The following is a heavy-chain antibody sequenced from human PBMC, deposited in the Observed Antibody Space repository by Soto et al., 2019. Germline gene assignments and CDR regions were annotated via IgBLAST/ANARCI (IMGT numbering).Heavy chain of an antibody. D-gene: IGHD6-19*01. CDR1: GFTFNTYG. V-gene: IGHV3-30*18. J-gene: IGHJ6*02. CDR3: AKDRGSGWNYYGLDV. Sequence: ESGGGVVQPGRSLRLSCAASGFTFNTYGMHWVRQAPGKGLEWVAVLSSDGSNKFYADSVKGRFTISRDNSKNTLYLQMYSLRGDDTAVYYCAKDRGSGWNYYGLDVWGQGTTVTVSS. CDR2: LSSDGSNK.